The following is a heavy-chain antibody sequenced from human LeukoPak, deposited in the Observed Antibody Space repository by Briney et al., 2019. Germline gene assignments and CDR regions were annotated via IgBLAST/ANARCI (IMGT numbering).Heavy chain of an antibody. D-gene: IGHD6-6*01. Sequence: PSETLSLTCTVSGGSISSSSYHWGWIRQPPGKGLEWVSASSSRGDITYYADSVKGRFTITRDNAKNSLYLQMNSLRAEDTAMYYCSRDKSSSFSPFDLWGRGTLVTVSS. CDR3: SRDKSSSFSPFDL. CDR1: GGSISSSSYH. V-gene: IGHV3-21*06. CDR2: SSSRGDIT. J-gene: IGHJ2*01.